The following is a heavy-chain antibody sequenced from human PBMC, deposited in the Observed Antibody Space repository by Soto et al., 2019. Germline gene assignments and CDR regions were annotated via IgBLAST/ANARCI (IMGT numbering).Heavy chain of an antibody. CDR3: FFEWCGGNRYLHSFPTRRSSDL. CDR2: ISGSGGST. CDR1: ACMPRSNA. Sequence: GGSLRLSCAASACMPRSNALSGVRQAPGKGLEWVSAISGSGGSTYYADSVKGRFTISRDNSKNTLYLQMNSLRAEDSAVYYFFFEWCGGNRYLHSFPTRRSSDL. D-gene: IGHD3-9*01. J-gene: IGHJ2*01. V-gene: IGHV3-23*01.